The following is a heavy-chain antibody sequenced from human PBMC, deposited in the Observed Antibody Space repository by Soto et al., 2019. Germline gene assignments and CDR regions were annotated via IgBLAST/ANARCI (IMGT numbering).Heavy chain of an antibody. CDR3: ARPSPDYGDYPFDY. Sequence: QLQLQESGPGLVKPSETLSLTCTVSGGSISSSSYYWGWIRQPPGKGLEWIGSIYYSGSTYYNPSLKSRVTISVDTSKNQFSLKLSSVTAADTAVYYCARPSPDYGDYPFDYWGQGTLVTVSS. CDR1: GGSISSSSYY. J-gene: IGHJ4*02. V-gene: IGHV4-39*01. CDR2: IYYSGST. D-gene: IGHD4-17*01.